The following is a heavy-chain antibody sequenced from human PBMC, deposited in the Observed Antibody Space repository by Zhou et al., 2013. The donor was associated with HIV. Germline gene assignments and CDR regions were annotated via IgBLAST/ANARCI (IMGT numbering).Heavy chain of an antibody. CDR2: INPSGGST. CDR3: ARDSKYGVSRFDWVLSYFDL. D-gene: IGHD3-9*01. V-gene: IGHV1-46*01. J-gene: IGHJ4*02. Sequence: QVQLVQSGAEVKKPGASVKVSCKASGYTFINYYMHWVRQAPGQGLEWMGIINPSGGSTSYAQKFQGRVTMTRDVSTNTVYMELSSLRSEDTAVYYCARDSKYGVSRFDWVLSYFDLWGQGTLVTVSS. CDR1: GYTFINYY.